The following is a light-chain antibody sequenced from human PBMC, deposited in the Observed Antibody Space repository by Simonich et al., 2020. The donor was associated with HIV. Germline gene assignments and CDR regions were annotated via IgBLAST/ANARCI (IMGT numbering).Light chain of an antibody. V-gene: IGKV4-1*01. J-gene: IGKJ4*01. CDR2: WAS. CDR1: QSVLYSSNNKNY. CDR3: QHYYSTPLT. Sequence: DIVMTQSPDSLAVSLGERATINCKSSQSVLYSSNNKNYLAWYQQKPGQPPKLLIYWASTRESVVPDRCSGSGSGTDFTLTISSLQAEDVAVYYCQHYYSTPLTFGGWTKVEIK.